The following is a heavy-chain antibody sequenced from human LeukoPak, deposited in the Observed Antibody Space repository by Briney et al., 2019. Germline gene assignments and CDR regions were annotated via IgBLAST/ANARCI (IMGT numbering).Heavy chain of an antibody. V-gene: IGHV3-30-3*01. CDR3: ARPQGGRQLWLHFDY. J-gene: IGHJ4*02. CDR1: GFTFSTYA. CDR2: ISYDGNNK. Sequence: GGSLRLSCAASGFTFSTYAIHWVRQAPGKGLEWVAVISYDGNNKYYADSVKGRFTISRDNSKNTLYLQVKSLRAGDTAVYYCARPQGGRQLWLHFDYWGRGTLVTVSS. D-gene: IGHD5-18*01.